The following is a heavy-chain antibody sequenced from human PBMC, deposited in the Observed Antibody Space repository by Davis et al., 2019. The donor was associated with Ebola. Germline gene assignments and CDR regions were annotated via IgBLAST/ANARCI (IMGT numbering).Heavy chain of an antibody. CDR3: ATHTPNPGGARYHGMDV. J-gene: IGHJ6*02. CDR1: GFTFSSYG. D-gene: IGHD4/OR15-4a*01. CDR2: LSENSYSK. Sequence: ASLKTSCAASGFTFSSYGMVWLRQAPGKGLEWVSSLSENSYSKHYADPVKGRFTISRDNAKNSLYLEMNSLRAEDTAVYYCATHTPNPGGARYHGMDVWGQGTTVTVSS. V-gene: IGHV3-21*01.